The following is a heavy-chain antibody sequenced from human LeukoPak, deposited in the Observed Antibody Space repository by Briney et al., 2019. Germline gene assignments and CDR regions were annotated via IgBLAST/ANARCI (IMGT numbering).Heavy chain of an antibody. V-gene: IGHV4-34*01. CDR1: GGSFSGYY. CDR3: ARGRTRSQPILLWFRELSA. CDR2: INHSGST. J-gene: IGHJ5*02. D-gene: IGHD3-10*01. Sequence: SETLSLTCAVYGGSFSGYYWSWIRQPPGKGLEWIGEINHSGSTNYNPSLKSRVTIPVDTSKNQFSLKLSSVTAADTAVYYCARGRTRSQPILLWFRELSAWGQGTLVTVSS.